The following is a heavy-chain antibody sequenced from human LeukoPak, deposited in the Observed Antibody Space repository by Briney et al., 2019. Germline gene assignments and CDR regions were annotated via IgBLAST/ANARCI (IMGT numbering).Heavy chain of an antibody. J-gene: IGHJ4*02. CDR3: ARELYSSSWAPDY. D-gene: IGHD6-13*01. CDR2: ISSSSSYI. V-gene: IGHV3-21*01. CDR1: GFTFSSYS. Sequence: GGSLRLSCAASGFTFSSYSMNWVRQAPGKGLEWVSSISSSSSYIYYADSVKGRFTISRDNAKNSLYLQMNSLRAEDTAVHYCARELYSSSWAPDYWGQGTLVTVSS.